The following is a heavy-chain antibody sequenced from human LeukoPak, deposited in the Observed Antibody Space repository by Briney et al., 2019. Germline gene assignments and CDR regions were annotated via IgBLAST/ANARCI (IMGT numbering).Heavy chain of an antibody. CDR3: ARDLFYSVSGTYYNVGRVFNY. CDR2: INPNSGGT. CDR1: GFTVTGYY. V-gene: IGHV1-2*02. D-gene: IGHD3-10*01. Sequence: GASVKVSCKASGFTVTGYYMHWGRQAPGQGVEGMGWINPNSGGTNYAQKFQGRVTMTRDTSITTAYMELTSLSSDDPAVYYCARDLFYSVSGTYYNVGRVFNYWGQGTLVTVSS. J-gene: IGHJ4*02.